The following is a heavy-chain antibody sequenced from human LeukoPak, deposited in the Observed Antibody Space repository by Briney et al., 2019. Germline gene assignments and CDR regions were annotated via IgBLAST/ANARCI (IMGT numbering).Heavy chain of an antibody. CDR2: ISGSGGST. Sequence: GGSLRLSCAASGFTFSSYAMSWVRQAPGKGLEWVSAISGSGGSTYYADSVKGRFTISRDNSKNTLYLQMNSLRAEDTAVYYCAKDRVPYCSGGSCYSADYWGQGTLATVSS. D-gene: IGHD2-15*01. V-gene: IGHV3-23*01. CDR1: GFTFSSYA. J-gene: IGHJ4*02. CDR3: AKDRVPYCSGGSCYSADY.